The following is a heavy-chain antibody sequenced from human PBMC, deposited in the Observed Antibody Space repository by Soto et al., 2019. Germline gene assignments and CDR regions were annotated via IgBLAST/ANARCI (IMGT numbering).Heavy chain of an antibody. V-gene: IGHV3-53*04. CDR1: GFTVSSNY. CDR2: IFTGGST. D-gene: IGHD6-19*01. CDR3: ARDRSSSGWLDAFDI. J-gene: IGHJ3*02. Sequence: EVQLVESGGGLVQPGGSLRLSCAASGFTVSSNYMSWVRQAPGKGLEWVSVIFTGGSTYYADSVKGRFTISRHSSKNTVYLQMNSLRAEDTAVYYCARDRSSSGWLDAFDIWGQGTMVTVSS.